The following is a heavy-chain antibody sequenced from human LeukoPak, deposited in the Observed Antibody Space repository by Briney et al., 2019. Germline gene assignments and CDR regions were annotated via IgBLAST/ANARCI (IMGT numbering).Heavy chain of an antibody. Sequence: SVKVSCKTSGGTFSSSAITWVRQAPAQGLEWMGRIIPVLNITTYAQKFQGSVTIPADTSTSTVYMELSSLRSEETAVYYCARDQGLTAPPPYGLDVWGQGTTVIVSS. CDR1: GGTFSSSA. CDR2: IIPVLNIT. V-gene: IGHV1-69*04. J-gene: IGHJ6*02. CDR3: ARDQGLTAPPPYGLDV. D-gene: IGHD5-18*01.